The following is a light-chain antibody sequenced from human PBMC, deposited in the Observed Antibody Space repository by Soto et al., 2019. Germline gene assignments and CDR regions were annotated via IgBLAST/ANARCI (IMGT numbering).Light chain of an antibody. CDR2: HAS. CDR1: QSVSSN. CDR3: QQYNKWPLT. J-gene: IGKJ4*01. Sequence: EIVMTQSPATLSVSPGERATLSCRASQSVSSNLAWYQQKPGQAPRLLIYHASTRATGIPARFSGSGSGTXXXXXXXXXXXXDFXVYYXQQYNKWPLTFGGGTKVEIK. V-gene: IGKV3-15*01.